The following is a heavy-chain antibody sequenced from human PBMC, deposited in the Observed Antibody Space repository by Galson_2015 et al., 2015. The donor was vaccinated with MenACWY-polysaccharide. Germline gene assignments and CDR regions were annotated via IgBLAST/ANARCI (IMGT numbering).Heavy chain of an antibody. D-gene: IGHD6-13*01. CDR2: SGSGGSL. V-gene: IGHV3-23*01. J-gene: IGHJ4*02. CDR1: GFSFSAYG. Sequence: SLRLSCAASGFSFSAYGMSWVRQAPGRGLEWVSGSGSGGSLYYADPVKGRFTVSRDNSKNTLYLQMNNLRAEDTAVYYCAKVGPRSSWTMGLDYWGQGTLVTVSS. CDR3: AKVGPRSSWTMGLDY.